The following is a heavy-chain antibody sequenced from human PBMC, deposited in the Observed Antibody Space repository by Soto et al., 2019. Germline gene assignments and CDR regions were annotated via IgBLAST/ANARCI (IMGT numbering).Heavy chain of an antibody. CDR2: IYYSGSN. D-gene: IGHD2-2*01. CDR1: GGSISSGDYY. Sequence: QVQLQESGPGLVKPSQTLSLTCTVSGGSISSGDYYWSWIRQPPGKGLEWSGYIYYSGSNYYNPSLKSRVTISVDTSKNQFALKISSVTAADTAVYYCARRPTSPSHSDYWGQGTLVTVSS. CDR3: ARRPTSPSHSDY. J-gene: IGHJ4*02. V-gene: IGHV4-30-4*01.